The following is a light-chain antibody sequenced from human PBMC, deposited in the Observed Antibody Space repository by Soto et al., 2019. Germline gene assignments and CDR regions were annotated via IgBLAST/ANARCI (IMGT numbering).Light chain of an antibody. J-gene: IGKJ1*01. Sequence: DIQMTQSPSTLSASVGDRVTITCRASQSISSWLAWYQQKPGKAPKFLIYDASSLQSGVPSRFSGSGSGTDFTLTISSLQPEDFATYYCQQYGSSRTWTFGQGTKVDIK. CDR3: QQYGSSRTWT. V-gene: IGKV1-5*01. CDR2: DAS. CDR1: QSISSW.